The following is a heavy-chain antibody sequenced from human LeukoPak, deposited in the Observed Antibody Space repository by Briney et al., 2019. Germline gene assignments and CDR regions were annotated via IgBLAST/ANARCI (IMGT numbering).Heavy chain of an antibody. CDR1: GFTFSSYW. D-gene: IGHD5-18*01. CDR3: ASPRSGYSYGR. J-gene: IGHJ4*02. CDR2: INSDGSST. Sequence: PGGSLRLSCAAYGFTFSSYWMHWVRQAPGKGPVWVSRINSDGSSTSYADSVKGRFTISRDNAKNTLYLQMNSLRAEDTAVYYCASPRSGYSYGRWGQGTLVTVSS. V-gene: IGHV3-74*01.